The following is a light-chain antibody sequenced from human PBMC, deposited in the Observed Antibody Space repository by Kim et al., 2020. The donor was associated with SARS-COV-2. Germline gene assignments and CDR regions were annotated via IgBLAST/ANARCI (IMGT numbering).Light chain of an antibody. CDR1: QSVSSY. CDR2: DAS. Sequence: FPGERATLSCRASQSVSSYLAWYQQKPGQAPRLLIYDASNRATGIPARFSGSGSGTDFTLTISSLEPEDFAVYYCQQRSNWPSITFGQGTRLEIK. CDR3: QQRSNWPSIT. V-gene: IGKV3-11*01. J-gene: IGKJ5*01.